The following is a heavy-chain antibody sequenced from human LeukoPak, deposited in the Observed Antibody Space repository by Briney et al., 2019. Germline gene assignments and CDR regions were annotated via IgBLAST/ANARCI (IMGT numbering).Heavy chain of an antibody. CDR3: ATDSSGYRSFDY. CDR2: INAAGSAI. Sequence: GGSLRLSCAASGFTFSGYNMNWVRQTPGKGLEWISYINAAGSAIYYADSVKGRFTMSGDNAKNSLYLQMNSLRGEDTAVYYCATDSSGYRSFDYWGQGTLVTVSS. CDR1: GFTFSGYN. J-gene: IGHJ4*02. D-gene: IGHD3-22*01. V-gene: IGHV3-48*01.